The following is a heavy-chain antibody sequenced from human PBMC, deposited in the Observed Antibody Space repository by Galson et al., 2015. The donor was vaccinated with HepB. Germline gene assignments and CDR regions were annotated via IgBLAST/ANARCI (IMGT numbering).Heavy chain of an antibody. Sequence: SLRLSCAASGFIFSSYALHWVRQAQGKGLEWVAYISYDGTNKHYADSVKGRFTISRDKSKNTLYLHMNSQREEDTAVYYCAREGEYFFDYWGQGTLVTVSS. J-gene: IGHJ4*02. CDR1: GFIFSSYA. V-gene: IGHV3-30*04. CDR3: AREGEYFFDY. CDR2: ISYDGTNK.